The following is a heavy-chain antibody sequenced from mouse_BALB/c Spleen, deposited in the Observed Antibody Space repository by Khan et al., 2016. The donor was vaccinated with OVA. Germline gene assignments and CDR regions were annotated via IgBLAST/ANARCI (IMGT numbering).Heavy chain of an antibody. V-gene: IGHV3-2*02. CDR3: ARINGGDFDY. Sequence: EVQLQESGPGLVKPSQSLSLTCTVTGYSITTDYAWNWIRQFPGSKLEWMGHISYSGNTKYNPSLKSRISITRDTSKNQFFLKLKSVTTDDTARYYCARINGGDFDYWGQGTTLTVSS. CDR2: ISYSGNT. CDR1: GYSITTDYA. J-gene: IGHJ2*01.